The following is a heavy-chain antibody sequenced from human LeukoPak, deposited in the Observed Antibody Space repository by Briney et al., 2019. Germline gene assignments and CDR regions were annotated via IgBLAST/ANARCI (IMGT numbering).Heavy chain of an antibody. CDR2: INPNSGGT. Sequence: ASVKVSCKASGYTFTGYYMHWVRQAPGQGLEWMGWINPNSGGTNYAQNFQGRVTMTRDTSISTAYMELSRLRSDDTAVYYCARARAVAVTDYWGQGTLVTVSS. J-gene: IGHJ4*02. CDR1: GYTFTGYY. V-gene: IGHV1-2*02. CDR3: ARARAVAVTDY. D-gene: IGHD6-19*01.